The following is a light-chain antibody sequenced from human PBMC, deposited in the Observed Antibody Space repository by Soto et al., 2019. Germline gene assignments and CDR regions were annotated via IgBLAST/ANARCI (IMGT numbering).Light chain of an antibody. CDR2: AAS. CDR3: QQYTSYYT. J-gene: IGKJ2*01. CDR1: QDVSRS. Sequence: DTQLTQSPSFLSASVGDRVTITCRASQDVSRSLGWYQQKPGKAPSLLISAASTLHSGVPSRFSGSGSGTDFTLPISALQPDHFTTHFCQQYTSYYTFGQG. V-gene: IGKV1-9*01.